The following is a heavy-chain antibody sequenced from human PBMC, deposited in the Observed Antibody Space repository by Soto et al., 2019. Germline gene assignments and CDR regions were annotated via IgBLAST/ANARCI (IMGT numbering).Heavy chain of an antibody. Sequence: QVQLMQSEAEVKKPGASVKVSCSTSGYTFTNYKIFWVRQAPGQGLERMGDIDPSGGTTNYVQKFQGRVTMTRHTSTTTVYMDLYSLTSDDTAVXYXXXXTSXXGXXPRLDPXXQGTLVTVSS. J-gene: IGHJ5*02. CDR2: IDPSGGTT. CDR3: XXXTSXXGXXPRLDP. CDR1: GYTFTNYK. V-gene: IGHV1-46*01.